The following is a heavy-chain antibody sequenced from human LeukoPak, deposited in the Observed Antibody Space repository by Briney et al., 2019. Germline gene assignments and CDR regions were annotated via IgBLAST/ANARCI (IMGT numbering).Heavy chain of an antibody. CDR2: IYPGDSDI. CDR3: ARSVSYCGGDCPIRNAFDI. J-gene: IGHJ3*02. V-gene: IGHV5-51*01. Sequence: GESLKISCKGSGYTFTTYWIGWVRQMPGKGLEWMGIIYPGDSDIRYRPSFQGQVTISADKSISTAYLQWSSLKASDTAMYYCARSVSYCGGDCPIRNAFDIWGQGTMVTVSS. CDR1: GYTFTTYW. D-gene: IGHD2-21*02.